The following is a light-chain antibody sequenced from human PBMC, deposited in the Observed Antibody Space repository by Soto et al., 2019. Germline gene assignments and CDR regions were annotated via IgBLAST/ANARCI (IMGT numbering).Light chain of an antibody. CDR2: DAS. CDR1: QSVSSY. J-gene: IGKJ1*01. Sequence: EIVLTQSPGTLSLSPGERATLSCRASQSVSSYLAWYQQKPGQAPRLLIYDASTRATGISVRFSGSGSGTDFTLTISSLEPEDFAVYYCQQRSNWPVTFGQGTKWIS. V-gene: IGKV3-11*01. CDR3: QQRSNWPVT.